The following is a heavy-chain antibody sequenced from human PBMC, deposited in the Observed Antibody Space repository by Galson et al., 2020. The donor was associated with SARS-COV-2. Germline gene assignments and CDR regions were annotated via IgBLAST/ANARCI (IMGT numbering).Heavy chain of an antibody. J-gene: IGHJ6*02. D-gene: IGHD3-9*01. V-gene: IGHV3-23*01. CDR2: ISGNGGNR. Sequence: GGSLRLSCVASGFTFSTYAMSWVRQAPGKGLEWVSGISGNGGNRDYADSVKDRFTISRDNSKNTLSLQMNSLRAEDTAVYYCATLPTGYSPGWNHYFGVDVWGPGTTVIVSS. CDR1: GFTFSTYA. CDR3: ATLPTGYSPGWNHYFGVDV.